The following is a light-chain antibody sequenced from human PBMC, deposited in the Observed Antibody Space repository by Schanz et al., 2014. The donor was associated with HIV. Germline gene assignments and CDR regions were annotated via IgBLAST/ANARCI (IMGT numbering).Light chain of an antibody. CDR3: QSYDKSLRGPHV. Sequence: QSALTQPPSASGSPGQSVTISCTGTSSDVGGYNYVSWYQQHPGKAPKLMIYEVSKRPSGVPDRFSGSKSGNTASLTVSGLQAEDEADYYCQSYDKSLRGPHVFGGGTKLTVL. V-gene: IGLV2-8*01. CDR2: EVS. J-gene: IGLJ1*01. CDR1: SSDVGGYNY.